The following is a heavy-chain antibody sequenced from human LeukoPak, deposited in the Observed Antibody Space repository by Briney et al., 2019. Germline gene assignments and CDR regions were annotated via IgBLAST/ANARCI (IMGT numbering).Heavy chain of an antibody. CDR1: GYTFISYG. CDR2: INPYNGNT. CDR3: AGCSSSRSSGCDF. D-gene: IGHD6-13*01. J-gene: IGHJ4*02. Sequence: ASVKVSCKTSGYTFISYGVTWVRQAPGQGLEWMGWINPYNGNTHYAGYLQGRVTMTTDTSTGAAYMELTSLRSDDTAIYYCAGCSSSRSSGCDFWGQGTLVTVSS. V-gene: IGHV1-18*01.